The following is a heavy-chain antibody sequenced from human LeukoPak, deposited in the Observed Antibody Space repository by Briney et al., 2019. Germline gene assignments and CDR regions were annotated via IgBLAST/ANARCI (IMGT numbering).Heavy chain of an antibody. V-gene: IGHV3-21*01. D-gene: IGHD6-13*01. CDR3: ATAAAGNGDFDY. Sequence: GGSLRLSCAASGFTFSSYSMNWVRQAPGKGLEWVSAISSSSSYIYYAASVKGRFTISRDNAKNSLYLQMNSLRAEDTAVYYCATAAAGNGDFDYWGQGTLVTVSS. J-gene: IGHJ4*02. CDR2: ISSSSSYI. CDR1: GFTFSSYS.